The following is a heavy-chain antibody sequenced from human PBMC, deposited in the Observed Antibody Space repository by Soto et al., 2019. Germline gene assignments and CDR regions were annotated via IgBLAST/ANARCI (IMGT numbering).Heavy chain of an antibody. V-gene: IGHV1-3*04. D-gene: IGHD5-18*01. CDR1: GYTFTSYA. J-gene: IGHJ4*02. CDR3: ARARGYSYGQVDS. Sequence: GASVKVSCKASGYTFTSYAMHWVRQAPGQRLEWMGWINTGNGDTKYSQKFQGRVTITRDTSASTAYMDLSSLRSEDTAVYYCARARGYSYGQVDSWGQGTLVTVSS. CDR2: INTGNGDT.